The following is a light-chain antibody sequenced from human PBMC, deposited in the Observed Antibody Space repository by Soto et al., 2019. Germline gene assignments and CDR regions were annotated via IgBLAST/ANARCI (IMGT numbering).Light chain of an antibody. CDR2: DAS. Sequence: EIVLTQSPATLSLSPGERATLSCRASQSVRSFLAWYQQKPGQAPRLLIYDASNRATGVTGRFSGSGSGTDVTLAIISLEPEDFAVDYCQQRSSWPPALSFGGGTKVE. V-gene: IGKV3-11*01. J-gene: IGKJ4*01. CDR1: QSVRSF. CDR3: QQRSSWPPALS.